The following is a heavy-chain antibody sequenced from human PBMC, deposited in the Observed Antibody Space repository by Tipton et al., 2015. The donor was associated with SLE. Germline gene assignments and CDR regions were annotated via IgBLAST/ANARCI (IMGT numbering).Heavy chain of an antibody. J-gene: IGHJ3*01. Sequence: SLRLSCAASGFTFRSYSMNWVRQAPGKGLEWVSYISTSSNTRHYADSVEGRFTISRDNAKNSLYLQMNSLRNEDTAMYYCARGYDFGSGYRQSYDALDVWGQGTMVTVSS. CDR3: ARGYDFGSGYRQSYDALDV. V-gene: IGHV3-48*02. CDR2: ISTSSNTR. D-gene: IGHD3-3*01. CDR1: GFTFRSYS.